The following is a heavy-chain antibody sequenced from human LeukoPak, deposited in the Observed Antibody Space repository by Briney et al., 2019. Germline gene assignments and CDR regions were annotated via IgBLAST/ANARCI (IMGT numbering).Heavy chain of an antibody. CDR2: IIPILGIA. V-gene: IGHV1-69*04. D-gene: IGHD1-7*01. J-gene: IGHJ4*02. Sequence: ASVKVSCKASGGTFSSYAISWVRQAPGQGLEWMGRIIPILGIANYAQKFQGRVTITADKSTSTAYMELSGLRSEDTAVYYCARDPTASRTTRDYWGQGTLVTVSS. CDR3: ARDPTASRTTRDY. CDR1: GGTFSSYA.